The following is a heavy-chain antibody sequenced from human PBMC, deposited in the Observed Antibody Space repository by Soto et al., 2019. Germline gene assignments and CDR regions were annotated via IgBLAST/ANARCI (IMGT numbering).Heavy chain of an antibody. V-gene: IGHV4-34*01. Sequence: SETLSLTCAVYGGSFSGYYWSWIRQPPGKGLEWIGEINHSGSTNYNPSLKSRVTISVDTSKNQFSLKLSSVTAADTAVYYCARAVRGDYFDYWGQGTLVTVSS. CDR3: ARAVRGDYFDY. J-gene: IGHJ4*02. CDR1: GGSFSGYY. CDR2: INHSGST.